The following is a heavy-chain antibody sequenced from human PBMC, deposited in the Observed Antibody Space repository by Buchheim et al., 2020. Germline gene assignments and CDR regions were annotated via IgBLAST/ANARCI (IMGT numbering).Heavy chain of an antibody. J-gene: IGHJ4*02. CDR3: ARGYNYVRGSYRYFDY. Sequence: QVQLQESGPGLVKPSETLSLTCTVSGDSISSYYWSWIRQTPGKGLEWIGYLYDSGSTKYNPSLKSRVTISVDTSKNQFSLKLSSVTAADTAVYYCARGYNYVRGSYRYFDYWGQGTL. V-gene: IGHV4-59*01. D-gene: IGHD3-16*02. CDR1: GDSISSYY. CDR2: LYDSGST.